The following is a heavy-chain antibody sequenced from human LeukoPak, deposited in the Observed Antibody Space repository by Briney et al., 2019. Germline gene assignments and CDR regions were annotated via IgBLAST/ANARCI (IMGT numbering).Heavy chain of an antibody. Sequence: PGGSLRLSCAASGFTFSSYGMYWVRQAPGKGLEGVSFISFSGSNVHYADSMKGRFTISRDNSKSKLFLQMNSLRPEDTAVYYCAKPTTGSPTAAGLDYWGQGTLVTVSS. CDR3: AKPTTGSPTAAGLDY. V-gene: IGHV3-30*02. J-gene: IGHJ4*02. CDR2: ISFSGSNV. D-gene: IGHD1-1*01. CDR1: GFTFSSYG.